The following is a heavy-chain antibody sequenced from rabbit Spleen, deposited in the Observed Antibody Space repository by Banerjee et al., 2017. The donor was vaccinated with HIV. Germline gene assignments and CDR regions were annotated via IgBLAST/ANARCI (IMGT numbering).Heavy chain of an antibody. V-gene: IGHV1S45*01. CDR1: RFTFGTYW. Sequence: QEQLEESGGDRVKPEGSLTLTCTASRFTFGTYWLCWIRQAPGKGLEWIGCIYTGSGSIYYASWAKGRFTISKTSSTTVTLQMTSLTAPDTALYFCARSIDSSGGWYYFNLWGPGTLVTVS. J-gene: IGHJ4*01. D-gene: IGHD1-1*01. CDR2: IYTGSGSI. CDR3: ARSIDSSGGWYYFNL.